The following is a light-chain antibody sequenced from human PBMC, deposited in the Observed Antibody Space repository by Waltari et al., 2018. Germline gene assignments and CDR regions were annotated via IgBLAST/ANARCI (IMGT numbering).Light chain of an antibody. CDR3: HVWHPHVDPGV. CDR2: YDR. CDR1: NIGTYR. J-gene: IGLJ1*01. V-gene: IGLV3-21*04. Sequence: SYVVTQPPSVSVAPGETATITCGGDNIGTYRVHWYQQKEGQAPALVIFYDRDRPSGLPERFSGSNSGNTATLTISRVEAGDEARYYCHVWHPHVDPGVFGTGTEVTVL.